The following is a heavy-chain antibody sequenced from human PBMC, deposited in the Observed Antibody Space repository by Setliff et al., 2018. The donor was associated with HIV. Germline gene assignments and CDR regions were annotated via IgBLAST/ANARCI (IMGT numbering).Heavy chain of an antibody. D-gene: IGHD6-13*01. J-gene: IGHJ4*02. CDR3: AKGEIAAAGHFDY. CDR1: GFTFSSYA. V-gene: IGHV3-30-3*01. Sequence: PGGSLRLSCAASGFTFSSYAMHWVRQAPGKGLEWVAVISHDGSNKYYADSVKGRFTISRDNSKNTLYLQMNSLRPDDTALYYCAKGEIAAAGHFDYWGQGTLVTVSS. CDR2: ISHDGSNK.